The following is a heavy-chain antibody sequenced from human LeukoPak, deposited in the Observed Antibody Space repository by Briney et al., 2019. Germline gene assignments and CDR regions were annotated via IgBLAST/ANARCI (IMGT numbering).Heavy chain of an antibody. Sequence: SETLSLTCAVYGESFSGYYWSWIRQPPGRGLEWIGEINHSGSTNYNPSLKSRVTISVDTSKNQFSLKLSSVTAADTAVYYCAGNPSINCSSTSCYDYYYYGMDVWGQGTTVTVSS. J-gene: IGHJ6*02. V-gene: IGHV4-34*01. CDR1: GESFSGYY. CDR2: INHSGST. CDR3: AGNPSINCSSTSCYDYYYYGMDV. D-gene: IGHD2-2*01.